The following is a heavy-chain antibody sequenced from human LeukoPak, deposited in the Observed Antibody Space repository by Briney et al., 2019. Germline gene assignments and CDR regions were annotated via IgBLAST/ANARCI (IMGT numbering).Heavy chain of an antibody. CDR3: ARYGGYGHY. CDR1: GGSISSYY. D-gene: IGHD5-12*01. J-gene: IGHJ4*02. V-gene: IGHV4-59*01. Sequence: PSETLFLTCTVSGGSISSYYWSWIRQPPGKGLEWIGYIYYSGSTNYNPSLKSRVTISVDTSKNQFSLKLSSVTAADTAVYYCARYGGYGHYWGQGTLVTVSS. CDR2: IYYSGST.